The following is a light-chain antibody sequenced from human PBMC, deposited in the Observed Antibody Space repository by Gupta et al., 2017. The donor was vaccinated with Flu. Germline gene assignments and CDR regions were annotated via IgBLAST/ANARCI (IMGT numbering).Light chain of an antibody. CDR1: QSIRNW. V-gene: IGKV1-5*03. J-gene: IGKJ2*01. CDR2: MAS. CDR3: QQYDTSSAT. Sequence: PSTLSASVGDRVSITCRASQSIRNWMAWYQQKPGKAPRLLIYMASTLESGVPERFSGSGSGTEFTLTISSLHPDDFATYYCQQYDTSSATFGQGTRLEI.